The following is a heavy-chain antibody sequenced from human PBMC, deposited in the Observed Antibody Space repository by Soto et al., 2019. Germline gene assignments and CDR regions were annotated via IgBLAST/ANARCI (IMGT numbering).Heavy chain of an antibody. J-gene: IGHJ3*02. D-gene: IGHD2-2*03. V-gene: IGHV4-39*01. CDR2: IYYSGST. CDR3: ARLSVDIVLVPAAKGGGDAFDI. CDR1: GGSISSSSYY. Sequence: QLQLQESGPGLVKPSETLSLTCTVSGGSISSSSYYWGWIRQPPGKGLEWIGSIYYSGSTYYNPSLKSRVTISVDTSKNQFSLKLSSVTAADTAVYYCARLSVDIVLVPAAKGGGDAFDIWGQGTMVTVSS.